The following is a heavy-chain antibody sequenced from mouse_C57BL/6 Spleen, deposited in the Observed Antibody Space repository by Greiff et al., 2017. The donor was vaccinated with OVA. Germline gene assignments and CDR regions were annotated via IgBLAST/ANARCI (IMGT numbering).Heavy chain of an antibody. D-gene: IGHD1-3*01. CDR2: ISDGGSYT. CDR1: GFTFSSYA. Sequence: EVKLMESGGGLVKPGGSLKLSCAASGFTFSSYAMSWVRQTPEKRLEWVATISDGGSYTYYPDNVKGRFTISRDNAKNNLYLQMSHLKSEDTAMYYCARDASLTYWYFDVWGTGTTVTVSS. CDR3: ARDASLTYWYFDV. J-gene: IGHJ1*03. V-gene: IGHV5-4*01.